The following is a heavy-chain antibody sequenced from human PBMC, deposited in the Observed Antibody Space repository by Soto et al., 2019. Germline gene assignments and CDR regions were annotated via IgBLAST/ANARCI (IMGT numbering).Heavy chain of an antibody. CDR2: ISGSGDTT. V-gene: IGHV3-23*01. D-gene: IGHD5-12*01. Sequence: GGSLRLSCVVSGFTFSTYSISWVRQAPWKGLEWVSSISGSGDTTYYTDSVKGRFAISRDNSKNTLYLQMSSLRAEDTAGYYCARGYINIDQWGQGALVTVSS. CDR1: GFTFSTYS. J-gene: IGHJ5*02. CDR3: ARGYINIDQ.